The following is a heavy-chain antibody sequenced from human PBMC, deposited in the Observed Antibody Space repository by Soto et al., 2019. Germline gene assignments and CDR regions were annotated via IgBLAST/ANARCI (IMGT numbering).Heavy chain of an antibody. CDR1: GDYISSYY. Sequence: QVQLQESGPGLVKPSETLSLTCAVSGDYISSYYCMWIRQPPGKGLESIGYLYYGRSANYNPSLKIRVTLSVDTSTIRASLTLSSMTAADTGVYYCALRSMAVVPEYWGQGTLVTVSS. V-gene: IGHV4-59*01. J-gene: IGHJ4*02. CDR3: ALRSMAVVPEY. D-gene: IGHD3-22*01. CDR2: LYYGRSA.